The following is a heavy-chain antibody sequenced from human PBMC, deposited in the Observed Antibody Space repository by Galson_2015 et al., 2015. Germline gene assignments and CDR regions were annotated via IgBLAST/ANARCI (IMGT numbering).Heavy chain of an antibody. Sequence: SLRLSCAASGFTFSSYAMHWVRQAPGKGLEWVAVISYDGSNKYYADSVKGRFTISRDNSKNTLYLQMNSLRAEDTAVYYCARAKYAPPGPFDYWGQGTLVAVSS. J-gene: IGHJ4*02. CDR2: ISYDGSNK. V-gene: IGHV3-30-3*01. D-gene: IGHD1-1*01. CDR1: GFTFSSYA. CDR3: ARAKYAPPGPFDY.